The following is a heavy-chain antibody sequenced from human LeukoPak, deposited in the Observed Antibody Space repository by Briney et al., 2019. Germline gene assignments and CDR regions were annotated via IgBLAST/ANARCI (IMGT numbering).Heavy chain of an antibody. Sequence: PSETLSLTCTVSGGSISSASYFWGWIRQPPGKGLEWIGTLYYSGSTYYSASLKGRVTMSGDTSRNQFSLRLSSVNAADTAVYYCAKAGVRYSDSSALYAFDSWGPGTMVTVSS. CDR2: LYYSGST. D-gene: IGHD3-22*01. J-gene: IGHJ3*01. CDR1: GGSISSASYF. CDR3: AKAGVRYSDSSALYAFDS. V-gene: IGHV4-39*01.